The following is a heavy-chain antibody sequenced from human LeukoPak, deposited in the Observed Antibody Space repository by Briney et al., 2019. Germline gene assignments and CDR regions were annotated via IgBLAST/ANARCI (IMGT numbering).Heavy chain of an antibody. Sequence: SETLSLTCAVSGYSISSGYYWGWIRQPSGKGLECVATIHHSGTTYYDPSLKSQATISVDTSKNQFSLKLSSVTAADTAVYYCARYSTSRAFDLWGQGSLVTVSS. J-gene: IGHJ4*02. D-gene: IGHD2/OR15-2a*01. CDR3: ARYSTSRAFDL. CDR1: GYSISSGYY. V-gene: IGHV4-38-2*01. CDR2: IHHSGTT.